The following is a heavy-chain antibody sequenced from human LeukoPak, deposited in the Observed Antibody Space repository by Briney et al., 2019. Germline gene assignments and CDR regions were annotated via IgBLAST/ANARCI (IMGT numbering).Heavy chain of an antibody. D-gene: IGHD6-19*01. Sequence: KASQTLSLTCTVSGGSISSGSYYWSWIRQPAGKGLEWIGRIYTSGSTNYNPSLKSRVTISVDTSKNQFSLKLSSVTAADTAVYYCARDRGQLLGNYYYYYYMDVWGKGTTVTVSS. CDR3: ARDRGQLLGNYYYYYYMDV. V-gene: IGHV4-61*02. CDR1: GGSISSGSYY. J-gene: IGHJ6*03. CDR2: IYTSGST.